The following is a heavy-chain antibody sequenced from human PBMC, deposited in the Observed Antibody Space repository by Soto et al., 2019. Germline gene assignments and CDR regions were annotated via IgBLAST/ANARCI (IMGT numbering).Heavy chain of an antibody. CDR2: INPNSGGT. J-gene: IGHJ5*02. CDR1: GYTFTGYY. D-gene: IGHD6-6*01. CDR3: AALSIAARPSNWFDP. V-gene: IGHV1-2*02. Sequence: ASVKVSRKASGYTFTGYYMHWVRQAPGQGLEWMGWINPNSGGTNYAQKFQGRVTMTRDTSISTAYMELSRLRSDDTAVHYCAALSIAARPSNWFDPWGQGTLVTVSS.